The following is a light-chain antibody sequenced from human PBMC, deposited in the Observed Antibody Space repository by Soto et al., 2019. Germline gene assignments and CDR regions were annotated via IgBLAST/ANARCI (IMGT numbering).Light chain of an antibody. CDR2: GAS. CDR1: QFVSSN. V-gene: IGKV3D-15*01. Sequence: IVIKHSQIALSWYPGDIATLSSRTSQFVSSNLAWYQQKPGQPPRLLIYGASTRATGIPARFSGSGSGTAFTLTISNPQYEDFAVHFCQQYHNWHPITFGQGTRLEIK. J-gene: IGKJ5*01. CDR3: QQYHNWHPIT.